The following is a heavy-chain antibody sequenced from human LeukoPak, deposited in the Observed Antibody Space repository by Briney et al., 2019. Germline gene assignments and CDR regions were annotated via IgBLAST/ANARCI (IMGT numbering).Heavy chain of an antibody. CDR2: IYYSGST. CDR3: ARSRLCSSTSCYSGGYNWFDP. CDR1: GGSISSYY. D-gene: IGHD2-2*01. Sequence: PSETLSLTCTVSGGSISSYYWGWIRQPPGKGLEWIGSIYYSGSTYYNPSLKSRVTISVDTSKNQFSLKLSSVTAADTAVYYCARSRLCSSTSCYSGGYNWFDPWGQGTLVTVSS. V-gene: IGHV4-39*01. J-gene: IGHJ5*02.